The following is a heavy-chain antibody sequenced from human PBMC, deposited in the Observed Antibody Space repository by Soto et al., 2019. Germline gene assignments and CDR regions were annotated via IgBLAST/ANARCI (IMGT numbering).Heavy chain of an antibody. CDR3: ARDFNSHALGFCFDP. D-gene: IGHD3-3*01. CDR2: INPNSGGT. V-gene: IGHV1-2*04. J-gene: IGHJ5*02. Sequence: ASVKVSCKASGYTFTGYYMHWVRQAPGQGLEWMGWINPNSGGTNYAQKFQGWVTMTRDTSISTAYMELSRLRSDDTAVYYCARDFNSHALGFCFDPWGQGTLVTVSS. CDR1: GYTFTGYY.